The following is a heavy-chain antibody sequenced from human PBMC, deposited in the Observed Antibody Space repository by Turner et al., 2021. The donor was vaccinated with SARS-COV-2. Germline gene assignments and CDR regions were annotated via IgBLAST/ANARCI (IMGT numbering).Heavy chain of an antibody. Sequence: QLQLQESGPGLVKPSETLSLTFTVSGGSISSSSYYWGWLRQPPGKGLEWIGNIYYSGSAYYNPALKSRVTISVDPSKNQFSLKLTSVTAADTAVYYCARLMDTAMDYYGTDVWGQGTTVTVSS. CDR1: GGSISSSSYY. D-gene: IGHD5-18*01. CDR2: IYYSGSA. J-gene: IGHJ6*02. CDR3: ARLMDTAMDYYGTDV. V-gene: IGHV4-39*01.